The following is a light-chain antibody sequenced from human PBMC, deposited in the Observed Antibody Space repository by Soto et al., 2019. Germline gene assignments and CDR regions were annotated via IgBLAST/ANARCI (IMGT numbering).Light chain of an antibody. CDR1: QSIHGS. CDR2: GAS. CDR3: QHNYTTPPT. V-gene: IGKV1-39*01. Sequence: DIPMTQFPSSLSASVGDRVTLTCRASQSIHGSLYWYQQKPGKAPKVLISGASTLQSGVPSRFSGSGSGTDFLLTINTLQPEDFATYYCQHNYTTPPTFGQGTKVEVK. J-gene: IGKJ1*01.